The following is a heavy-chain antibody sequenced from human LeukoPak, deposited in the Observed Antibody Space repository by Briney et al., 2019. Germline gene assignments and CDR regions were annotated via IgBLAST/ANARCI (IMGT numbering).Heavy chain of an antibody. J-gene: IGHJ4*02. CDR2: ISSGSGHI. CDR3: ARVFSGSDY. Sequence: GGSLRLSCAASGFTFSNAWMNWVRQAPGKGLEWVSFISSGSGHIYYADSLQGRFTISRDNAKNSLYLQMNSLRAEDTAIYYCARVFSGSDYWGQGTPVTVSS. CDR1: GFTFSNAW. D-gene: IGHD2-15*01. V-gene: IGHV3-21*01.